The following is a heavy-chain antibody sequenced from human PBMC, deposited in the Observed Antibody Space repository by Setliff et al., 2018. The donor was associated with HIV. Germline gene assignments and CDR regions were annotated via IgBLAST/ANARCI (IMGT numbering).Heavy chain of an antibody. J-gene: IGHJ4*02. V-gene: IGHV3-74*01. CDR2: IDSDGSDT. CDR3: ARGPQYNFWGGYLGL. D-gene: IGHD3-3*01. CDR1: GLTFSNYR. Sequence: LRLSCAASGLTFSNYRMHWVRQAPGKGLEWVSRIDSDGSDTNYADSVRGRFTISRDNAKNTVYLQLTSLRAEDTAVYYCARGPQYNFWGGYLGLWGQGTLVTVSS.